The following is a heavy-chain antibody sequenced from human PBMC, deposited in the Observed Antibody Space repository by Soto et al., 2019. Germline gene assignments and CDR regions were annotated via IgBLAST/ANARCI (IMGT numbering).Heavy chain of an antibody. CDR3: ARDAPRCSGGSCFDL. V-gene: IGHV3-48*02. Sequence: EVQLVESGGGLAQPGGSLRLSCAASGFTFSSYSMNWVRQAPGKGLEWVSYINSGSTTIYYADSVKGRFTISRDNAKNSLYLQMNSLRDEDTAVYYCARDAPRCSGGSCFDLWGQGTLVTVSS. J-gene: IGHJ5*02. CDR2: INSGSTTI. CDR1: GFTFSSYS. D-gene: IGHD2-15*01.